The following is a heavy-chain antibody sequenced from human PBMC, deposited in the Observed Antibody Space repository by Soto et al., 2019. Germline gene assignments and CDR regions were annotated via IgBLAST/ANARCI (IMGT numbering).Heavy chain of an antibody. J-gene: IGHJ6*02. CDR3: ARGYGDYYYYYGMDV. CDR1: GCTFTRYD. V-gene: IGHV1-8*01. Sequence: AAVKVSCKACGCTFTRYDINWVRQATGQGLEWMGWMNPNSGNTGYAQKFQGRVTMTRNTSISTAYMELSSLRSEDTAVYYCARGYGDYYYYYGMDVWGQGTTVTVSS. D-gene: IGHD4-17*01. CDR2: MNPNSGNT.